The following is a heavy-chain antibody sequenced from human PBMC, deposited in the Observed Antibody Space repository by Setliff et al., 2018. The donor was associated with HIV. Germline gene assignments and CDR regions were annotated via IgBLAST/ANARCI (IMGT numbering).Heavy chain of an antibody. D-gene: IGHD2-15*01. Sequence: ASVKVSCKASGGTFSSYAISWVRQAPGQGLEWMGRINPNNGGTNYAQKFQGRVTMTRDTSISTAYMELSTLRSDDTALYYCARDLIRITPHGDLPFWGQGTLVTVSS. V-gene: IGHV1-2*06. CDR2: INPNNGGT. CDR3: ARDLIRITPHGDLPF. J-gene: IGHJ4*02. CDR1: GGTFSSYA.